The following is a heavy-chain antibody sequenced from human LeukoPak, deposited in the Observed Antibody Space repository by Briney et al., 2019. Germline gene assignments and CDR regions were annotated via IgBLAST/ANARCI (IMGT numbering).Heavy chain of an antibody. Sequence: PGGSLRLSCPASGFTVSSNYMSWVRQAPGKGLDWVSVIYSGGSTYYADSVKGRFTISRDNSKNTLYLQMNSLRAEDTAVYYCARDPGLMDVRGAFDIWGQGTMVTVSS. CDR1: GFTVSSNY. CDR2: IYSGGST. V-gene: IGHV3-53*01. CDR3: ARDPGLMDVRGAFDI. D-gene: IGHD2-8*01. J-gene: IGHJ3*02.